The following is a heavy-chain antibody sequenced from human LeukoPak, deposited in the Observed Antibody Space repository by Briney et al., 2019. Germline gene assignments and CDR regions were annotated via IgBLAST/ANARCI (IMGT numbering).Heavy chain of an antibody. J-gene: IGHJ4*02. D-gene: IGHD3-22*01. Sequence: SVKVSCKASGGTFSSYAISWVRQAPGQGLEWMGGIIPVFGTANYAQKFQGRVTITTDESTSTAYMELSSLRSEDTAVYYCARDLPSKYYYDSSGYYYVPGFDYWGQGTLVTVSS. CDR1: GGTFSSYA. CDR3: ARDLPSKYYYDSSGYYYVPGFDY. CDR2: IIPVFGTA. V-gene: IGHV1-69*05.